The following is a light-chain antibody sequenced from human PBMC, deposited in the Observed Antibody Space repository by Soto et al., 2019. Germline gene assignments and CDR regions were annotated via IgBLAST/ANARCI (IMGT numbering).Light chain of an antibody. CDR2: DAS. J-gene: IGKJ4*01. V-gene: IGKV3-11*01. CDR3: QQRSNWL. Sequence: EFVLTQSPATLFLSPGETAILSCRASQTVSNHLAWYQQKRGQAPRLLIYDASTRASGIPGRFSGSWSGTDFTLTISSLEPEDFAVYYYQQRSNWLFGGETKVELK. CDR1: QTVSNH.